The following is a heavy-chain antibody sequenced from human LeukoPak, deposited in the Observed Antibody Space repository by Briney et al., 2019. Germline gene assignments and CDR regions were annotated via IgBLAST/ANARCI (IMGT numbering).Heavy chain of an antibody. Sequence: PSETLSLTCTVSGGSISSYYWSWVRQPAGKGLEWIGRIYTSGSTNYNPSLKSRVTMSVDTSKNQFSLKLSSVTAADTAVYYCARERRYCGGDCYRDAFDIWGQGTMVTVSS. CDR2: IYTSGST. D-gene: IGHD2-21*02. J-gene: IGHJ3*02. V-gene: IGHV4-4*07. CDR3: ARERRYCGGDCYRDAFDI. CDR1: GGSISSYY.